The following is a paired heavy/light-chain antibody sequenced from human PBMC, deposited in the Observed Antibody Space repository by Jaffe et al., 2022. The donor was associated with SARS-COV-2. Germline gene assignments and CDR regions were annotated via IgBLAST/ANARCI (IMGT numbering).Light chain of an antibody. V-gene: IGLV2-8*01. CDR2: EVS. J-gene: IGLJ2*01. CDR3: SSYAGNNNLKI. Sequence: QSALTQPPSASGSPGQSVTISCTGTSSDVGGYNYVSWYQHHPGKAPKLMIYEVSKRPSGVPDRFSGSKSGNTASLTVSGLQAEDEADYYCSSYAGNNNLKIFGGGTKLTVL. CDR1: SSDVGGYNY.
Heavy chain of an antibody. J-gene: IGHJ5*02. CDR1: GGSITISRYL. D-gene: IGHD4-17*01. V-gene: IGHV4-39*01. CDR2: ISHSGST. CDR3: VRSYGDYGGVWFDP. Sequence: QLQLQESGPGLVKPSETLSLTCSVSGGSITISRYLWGWIRQPPGKGLQWIGSISHSGSTYYNPSLKSRITISVDKSKIQFSLNLSSVTAADTAVYFCVRSYGDYGGVWFDPWGQGTLVTVSA.